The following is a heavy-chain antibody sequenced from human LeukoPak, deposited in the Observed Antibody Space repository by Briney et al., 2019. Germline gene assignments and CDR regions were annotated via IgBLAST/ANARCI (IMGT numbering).Heavy chain of an antibody. CDR1: GFTFSSYA. J-gene: IGHJ4*02. Sequence: GGSLRLSCAASGFTFSSYAMHWVRQAPGKGLEWVAVVSYDGSNKYYADSVKGRFTISRDNSKNTLYLQMNSLRAEDTAVYYCVRGKGFDYWGQGTLVTVSS. CDR3: VRGKGFDY. CDR2: VSYDGSNK. V-gene: IGHV3-30*04. D-gene: IGHD4-23*01.